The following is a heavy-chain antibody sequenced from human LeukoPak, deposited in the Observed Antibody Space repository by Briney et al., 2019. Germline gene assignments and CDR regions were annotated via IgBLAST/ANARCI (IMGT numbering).Heavy chain of an antibody. CDR3: ARGSRIAAAGPIEFDY. J-gene: IGHJ4*02. CDR1: GYTFTSYG. CDR2: ISAYNGNT. D-gene: IGHD6-13*01. V-gene: IGHV1-18*01. Sequence: ASVKVSCKASGYTFTSYGISWVRQAPGQGLEWMGWISAYNGNTNYAQKPQGRVTMTTDTSTSTAYMELRSLRSDDTAVYYCARGSRIAAAGPIEFDYWGQGTLVTVSS.